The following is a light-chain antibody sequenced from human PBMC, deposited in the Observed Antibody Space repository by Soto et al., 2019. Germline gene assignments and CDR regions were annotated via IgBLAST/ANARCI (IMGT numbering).Light chain of an antibody. V-gene: IGLV2-14*01. CDR3: SSVTRSSTYV. J-gene: IGLJ7*01. CDR2: EVN. CDR1: SSDVGAYNF. Sequence: QSVLTQPASVSGAPGQSITISCTGTSSDVGAYNFVSWYQQYPGKAPKVMIYEVNNRPSGVSNRFSGSKSGNTASLTISGLQAEDEADYYCSSVTRSSTYVFGSGTQLTVL.